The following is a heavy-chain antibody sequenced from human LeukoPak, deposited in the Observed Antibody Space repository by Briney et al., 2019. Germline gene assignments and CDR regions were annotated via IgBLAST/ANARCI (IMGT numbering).Heavy chain of an antibody. V-gene: IGHV3-30*18. D-gene: IGHD3-10*01. CDR1: GFTFSSYG. Sequence: GGSLRLSCAASGFTFSSYGMHWVRQAPGKGLEWVAVISYDGSNKYYADSVEGRFTISRDNSKNTLYLQMNSLRAEDTAVYYCAKDYYAFDIWGQGTMVTVSS. J-gene: IGHJ3*02. CDR3: AKDYYAFDI. CDR2: ISYDGSNK.